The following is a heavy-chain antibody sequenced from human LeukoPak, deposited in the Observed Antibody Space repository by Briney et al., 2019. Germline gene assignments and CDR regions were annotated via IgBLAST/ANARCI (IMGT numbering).Heavy chain of an antibody. Sequence: SETLSLTCTVPGGSISSSSYYWSWIRQPPGKGLEWIGSIYYSASTYYNPSLKSRVTISVDTSKNQFSLKLNSVTAADTAVCYCARGRSARGGFDYWGQGALVTVSS. CDR2: IYYSAST. CDR1: GGSISSSSYY. J-gene: IGHJ4*02. CDR3: ARGRSARGGFDY. V-gene: IGHV4-39*07.